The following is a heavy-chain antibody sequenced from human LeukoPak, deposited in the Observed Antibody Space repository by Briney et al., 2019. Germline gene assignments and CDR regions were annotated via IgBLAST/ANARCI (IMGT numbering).Heavy chain of an antibody. Sequence: GESLHISCKGSGYRFPTYWIGWVRQMPGKGLEWMGIIYPGDSDTKYSPSFQGQVTISADKSIRTAYLQWSSLKASDTAMYYCAATYYYDSSGYAVWFDSWGQGTLVTVSS. J-gene: IGHJ5*01. V-gene: IGHV5-51*01. D-gene: IGHD3-22*01. CDR3: AATYYYDSSGYAVWFDS. CDR2: IYPGDSDT. CDR1: GYRFPTYW.